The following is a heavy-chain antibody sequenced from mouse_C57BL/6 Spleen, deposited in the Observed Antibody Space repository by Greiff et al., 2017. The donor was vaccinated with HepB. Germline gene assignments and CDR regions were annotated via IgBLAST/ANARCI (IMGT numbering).Heavy chain of an antibody. Sequence: QVQLQQSGAELVKPGASVKLSCKASGYTFTSYWMQWVKQRPGQGLEWIGEIDPSDSYTNYNQKFKGKATLTVDTSSSTAYMQLSSLTSEDSAVYYCARAGEDFDYWGKGTTLTVSS. J-gene: IGHJ2*01. CDR2: IDPSDSYT. CDR3: ARAGEDFDY. V-gene: IGHV1-50*01. CDR1: GYTFTSYW.